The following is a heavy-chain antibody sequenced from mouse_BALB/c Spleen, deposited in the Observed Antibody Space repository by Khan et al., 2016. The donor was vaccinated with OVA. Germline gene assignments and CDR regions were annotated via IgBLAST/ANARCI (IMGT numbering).Heavy chain of an antibody. CDR3: AREGLRGVGLDY. CDR1: GYTFTSYN. D-gene: IGHD2-4*01. J-gene: IGHJ4*01. Sequence: QVQLQQSGPELVKPGAFVKISCKASGYTFTSYNINWVKQRPGQGLEWIGWIYPGDGDTKYNEKFKGKATLTADKSSTPAYMQLSSLTSENSAVYFCAREGLRGVGLDYWGQGTSVTVSS. CDR2: IYPGDGDT. V-gene: IGHV1S56*01.